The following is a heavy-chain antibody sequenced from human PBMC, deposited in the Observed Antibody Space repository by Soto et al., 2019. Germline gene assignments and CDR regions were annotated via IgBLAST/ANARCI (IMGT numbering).Heavy chain of an antibody. V-gene: IGHV1-2*02. CDR3: AKASAVCLEGCGI. Sequence: CVRHTPGQGLEWMGWINPKNGDTKYAQYLQDRVAWTRDTSISTAYMKLTRLRYDDTAIYYRAKASAVCLEGCGIWGEGALVSVFS. CDR2: INPKNGDT. J-gene: IGHJ2*01. D-gene: IGHD6-19*01.